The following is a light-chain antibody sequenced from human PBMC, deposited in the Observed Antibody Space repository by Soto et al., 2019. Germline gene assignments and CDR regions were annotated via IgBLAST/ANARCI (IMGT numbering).Light chain of an antibody. V-gene: IGKV3-20*01. CDR1: QSVSSNY. CDR3: QQYGSSPLT. CDR2: RAS. J-gene: IGKJ4*01. Sequence: EIVLTHSPGTLSLSPGERATLSCRASQSVSSNYLACYQQKPGQAPKVLIYRASIRATGIPDRFTGSGSGTDFTLTISRLETEDFAVYYCQQYGSSPLTFGGVTKVDIK.